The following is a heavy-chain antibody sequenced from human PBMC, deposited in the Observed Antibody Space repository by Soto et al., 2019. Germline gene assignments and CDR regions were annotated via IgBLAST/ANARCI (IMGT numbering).Heavy chain of an antibody. D-gene: IGHD4-17*01. Sequence: QVQLVESGGGVVQPGGSLSLSCATSGFTFTSFTMHWVRQAPGKGLEGIAVMAYDGARTDYADALKGRFTISRDTSKNTLYLQMNNLRPDDTAMYYCARDRPYGDPNWFDPWGQGTLVTVSS. CDR3: ARDRPYGDPNWFDP. V-gene: IGHV3-30-3*01. CDR2: MAYDGART. J-gene: IGHJ5*02. CDR1: GFTFTSFT.